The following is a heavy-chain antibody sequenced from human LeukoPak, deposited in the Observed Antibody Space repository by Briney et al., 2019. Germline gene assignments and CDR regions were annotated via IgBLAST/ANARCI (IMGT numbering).Heavy chain of an antibody. V-gene: IGHV3-64D*06. CDR3: VKGDGYRTNGVCHPAGAFDI. Sequence: GGSLRLSCSASGFTFSSYAMHWVRQAPGKGLEYVSAISSNGGSTYYADSVKGRFTISRDNSKNTLYLQMSSLRAEDTAVYYCVKGDGYRTNGVCHPAGAFDIWGQGTMVTVSS. D-gene: IGHD2-8*01. CDR1: GFTFSSYA. CDR2: ISSNGGST. J-gene: IGHJ3*02.